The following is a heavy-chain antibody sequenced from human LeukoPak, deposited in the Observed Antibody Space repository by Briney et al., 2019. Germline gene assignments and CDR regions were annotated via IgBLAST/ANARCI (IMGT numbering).Heavy chain of an antibody. Sequence: SETLSLTFTVSGGSISSYYWSWIRQPPGKGLEWIGYIYYSGSTSYNPSLKSRVTISVDTSKNQFSLRLSSVTAADTAVYYCARDYYDSSGYFPLRYWGQGTLVTVSS. J-gene: IGHJ4*02. V-gene: IGHV4-59*12. D-gene: IGHD3-22*01. CDR3: ARDYYDSSGYFPLRY. CDR1: GGSISSYY. CDR2: IYYSGST.